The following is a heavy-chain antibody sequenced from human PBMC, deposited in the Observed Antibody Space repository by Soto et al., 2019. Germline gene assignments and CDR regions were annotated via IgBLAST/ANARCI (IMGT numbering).Heavy chain of an antibody. Sequence: QVQLVQSGAAVKKPGSSVKVSCRASGGPFSRYAIRWVRQAPGQGLEWMGGIIPIFGTANYAQKFQGRVTITADKSTSTAYMELSSLRSEDTAVYYCARGLGGGNSVDYWGQGTLVTVSS. V-gene: IGHV1-69*06. CDR1: GGPFSRYA. D-gene: IGHD2-21*02. J-gene: IGHJ4*02. CDR2: IIPIFGTA. CDR3: ARGLGGGNSVDY.